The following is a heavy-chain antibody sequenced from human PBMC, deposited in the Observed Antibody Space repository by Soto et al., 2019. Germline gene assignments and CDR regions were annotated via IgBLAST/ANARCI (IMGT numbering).Heavy chain of an antibody. V-gene: IGHV1-69*13. D-gene: IGHD2-8*01. CDR1: GGTFSSYA. CDR3: ARPVYYGEVFRNYYGMDV. CDR2: IIPIFGTA. J-gene: IGHJ6*02. Sequence: EASVKVSCKASGGTFSSYAISWVRQAPGQGLEWMGGIIPIFGTANYAQKFQGRVTITADESTSTAYMELSSLRSEDTAVYYCARPVYYGEVFRNYYGMDVWGQGTTVTVSS.